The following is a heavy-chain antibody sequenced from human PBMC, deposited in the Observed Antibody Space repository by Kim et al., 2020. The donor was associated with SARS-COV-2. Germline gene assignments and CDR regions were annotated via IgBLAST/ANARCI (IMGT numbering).Heavy chain of an antibody. D-gene: IGHD6-19*01. CDR2: IYTSGST. CDR3: ARERWLVNWFDP. CDR1: GGSISSYY. Sequence: SEILSLTCTVSGGSISSYYWSWIRQPAGKGLEWIGRIYTSGSTNYNPSLKSRVTMSVDTSKNQFSLKLSSVTAADTAVYYCARERWLVNWFDPWGQGTLVTVSS. V-gene: IGHV4-4*07. J-gene: IGHJ5*02.